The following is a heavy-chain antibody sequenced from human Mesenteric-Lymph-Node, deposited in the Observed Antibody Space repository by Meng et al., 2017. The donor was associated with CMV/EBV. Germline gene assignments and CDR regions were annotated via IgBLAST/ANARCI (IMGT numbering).Heavy chain of an antibody. CDR2: IYDSENI. CDR3: ARADYYYDTTGYYLPNYFDY. D-gene: IGHD3-22*01. CDR1: GFSMRSGSF. Sequence: SETLSLTCSVSGFSMRSGSFWGWIRQPPGKGLEWIASIYDSENIYYNPSLKSRVTTSMDTSKNQFSLKLSSVSAADTAVYYCARADYYYDTTGYYLPNYFDYWGQGTLVTVSS. J-gene: IGHJ4*02. V-gene: IGHV4-38-2*02.